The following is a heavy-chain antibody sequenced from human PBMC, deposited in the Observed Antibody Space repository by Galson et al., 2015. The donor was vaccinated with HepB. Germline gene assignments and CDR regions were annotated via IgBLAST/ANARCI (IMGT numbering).Heavy chain of an antibody. D-gene: IGHD1-1*01. Sequence: SLRLSCAASGFTFSSYSMNWVRQAPGQGLEWVSSISSSSSYIYYADSLKGRFTITRDNAKNSLYLQMNSLRAEDTAVYYCARGVEPWDNWFDPWGQGTLVTVSS. V-gene: IGHV3-21*01. J-gene: IGHJ5*02. CDR3: ARGVEPWDNWFDP. CDR2: ISSSSSYI. CDR1: GFTFSSYS.